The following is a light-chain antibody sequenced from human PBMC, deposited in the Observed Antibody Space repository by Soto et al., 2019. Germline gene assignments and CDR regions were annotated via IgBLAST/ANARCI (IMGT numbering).Light chain of an antibody. CDR2: GAS. CDR3: QRYGSSPPFT. Sequence: EIVLTQSPGTLSLSPGERATLSCRASQRVSSSYLAWYQQKPGQAPRLLIYGASSRATGIPDRFSGSGSGTDFTLTLSRLEPEDFAVYFCQRYGSSPPFTFGQGTKVKI. J-gene: IGKJ2*01. CDR1: QRVSSSY. V-gene: IGKV3-20*01.